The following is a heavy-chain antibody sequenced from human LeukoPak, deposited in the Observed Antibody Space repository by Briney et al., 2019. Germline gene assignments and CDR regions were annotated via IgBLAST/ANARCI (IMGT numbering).Heavy chain of an antibody. CDR1: GGSISSYY. D-gene: IGHD6-19*01. J-gene: IGHJ4*02. CDR3: ARGRLARSPYFDY. V-gene: IGHV4-59*01. CDR2: IYYSGST. Sequence: SETLSLTSTVSGGSISSYYWSWIRQPPGKGLEWIGYIYYSGSTNYNPSLKSRVTISVDTSKNQFSLNLSSVTAADTAVYYCARGRLARSPYFDYWGQGTLVTVSS.